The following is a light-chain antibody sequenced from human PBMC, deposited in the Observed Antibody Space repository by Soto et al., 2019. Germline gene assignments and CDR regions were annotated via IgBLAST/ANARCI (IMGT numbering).Light chain of an antibody. V-gene: IGLV1-40*01. J-gene: IGLJ1*01. CDR3: QSYDSSLSGLVV. CDR2: ANN. Sequence: QSVLTQPPSVSGAPGQRVTISCSGSTSNIGEGYDVHWYQQLPGAAPKLLIYANNKRPSGIPDRFSGSKSDTSASLAITGLQADDEADYYCQSYDSSLSGLVVFGTGTKLTVL. CDR1: TSNIGEGYD.